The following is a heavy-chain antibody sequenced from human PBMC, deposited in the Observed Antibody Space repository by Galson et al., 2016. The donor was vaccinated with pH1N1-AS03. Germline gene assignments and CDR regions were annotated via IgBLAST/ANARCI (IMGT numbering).Heavy chain of an antibody. CDR2: ISWNSNKI. Sequence: LRLSCAVSGFRFDDYAMHWVRQAPGKGLEWVSSISWNSNKIDYADSVKGRLTISRDSAKNSLNLQMNSLRAEDTALYYCIKGGAASADFFDIWGQGTMVTVSS. CDR1: GFRFDDYA. CDR3: IKGGAASADFFDI. V-gene: IGHV3-9*01. D-gene: IGHD3/OR15-3a*01. J-gene: IGHJ3*02.